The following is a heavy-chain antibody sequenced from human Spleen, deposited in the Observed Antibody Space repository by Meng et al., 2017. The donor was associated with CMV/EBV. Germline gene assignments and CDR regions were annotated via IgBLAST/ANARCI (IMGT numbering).Heavy chain of an antibody. Sequence: SGFVFDNFAMSWVRQAPGKGLEWVSAISGSGRSKYYADSVKGRFTISRDNSENTLYLQITSLRAEDTAIYYCAKDDYNSSPRRFDTWGQGT. CDR1: GFVFDNFA. CDR2: ISGSGRSK. V-gene: IGHV3-23*01. J-gene: IGHJ5*02. CDR3: AKDDYNSSPRRFDT. D-gene: IGHD6-6*01.